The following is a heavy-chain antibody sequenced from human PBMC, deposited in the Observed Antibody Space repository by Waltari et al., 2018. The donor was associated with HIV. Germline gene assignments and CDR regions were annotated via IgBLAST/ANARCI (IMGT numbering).Heavy chain of an antibody. V-gene: IGHV4-31*02. CDR1: DASINSDNYY. CDR3: ARVVYWYFDL. CDR2: VYYRGST. Sequence: QVQLQESGPGLVKPSQTLSLSCIVSDASINSDNYYLAWIRQPPERGLECIGFVYYRGSTFSNPSFKSRATISVDTSKNQFSLKLTSMTAADTAVYYCARVVYWYFDLWGRGTLVTVSS. J-gene: IGHJ2*01.